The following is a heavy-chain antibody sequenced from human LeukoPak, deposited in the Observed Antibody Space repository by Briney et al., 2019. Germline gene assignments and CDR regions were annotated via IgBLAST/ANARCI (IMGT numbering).Heavy chain of an antibody. Sequence: SETLSLTCTVSGVSISSYYWTWIRQPPGKGLEWIRFISNSAITDYNPSLKSRVTISIDTSKNQFSLKLNSVTAADTAVYYCARVGYYGSGSYYRDYFEYWGQGTLVTVSS. V-gene: IGHV4-59*01. D-gene: IGHD3-10*01. CDR2: ISNSAIT. CDR3: ARVGYYGSGSYYRDYFEY. J-gene: IGHJ4*02. CDR1: GVSISSYY.